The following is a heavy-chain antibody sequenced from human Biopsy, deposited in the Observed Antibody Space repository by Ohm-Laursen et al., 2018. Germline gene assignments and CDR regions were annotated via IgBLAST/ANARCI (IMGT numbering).Heavy chain of an antibody. D-gene: IGHD3-16*01. Sequence: SDTLSLTCTVSGGSIDTQSWIRQPAGKGLEWIGRVDIRGHADYSSSLRSRVTMSADASKNQFSQKLTSVTAADTAVYFCARVKGEWPEYEFDKWGQGILVTVSS. CDR3: ARVKGEWPEYEFDK. CDR2: VDIRGHA. V-gene: IGHV4-4*07. CDR1: GGSIDTQS. J-gene: IGHJ4*02.